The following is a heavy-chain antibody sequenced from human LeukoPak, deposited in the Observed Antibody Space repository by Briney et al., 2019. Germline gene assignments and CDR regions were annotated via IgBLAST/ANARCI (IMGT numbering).Heavy chain of an antibody. D-gene: IGHD3-10*01. CDR3: ARVPIPEVLWFGEEQGGYYYYYMDV. Sequence: ASVKVSCKASGYTFTSYGISWVRQAPGQGLEWMGWISAYNGKTNYAQKLQGRVTMTTDTSTSTAYMELRSLRSDGTAMYYCARVPIPEVLWFGEEQGGYYYYYMDVWGKGTTVTISS. CDR2: ISAYNGKT. CDR1: GYTFTSYG. V-gene: IGHV1-18*01. J-gene: IGHJ6*03.